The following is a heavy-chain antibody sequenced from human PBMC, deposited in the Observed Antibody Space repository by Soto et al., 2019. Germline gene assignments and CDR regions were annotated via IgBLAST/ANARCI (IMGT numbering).Heavy chain of an antibody. D-gene: IGHD3-22*01. V-gene: IGHV4-59*01. CDR2: VYYSGST. CDR1: GASISSSY. J-gene: IGHJ3*02. CDR3: ARGYYDSNGQSNTFAI. Sequence: SETLSLTCTVSGASISSSYWSWIRQSPGKGLEWIGYVYYSGSTKSNPSLKSRVTISVDTSKNQFSLKLSYVTAADTAVYYCARGYYDSNGQSNTFAIWGQGTMVT.